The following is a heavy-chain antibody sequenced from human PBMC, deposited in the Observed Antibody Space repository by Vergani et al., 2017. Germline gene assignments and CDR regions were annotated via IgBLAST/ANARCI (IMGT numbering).Heavy chain of an antibody. V-gene: IGHV3-30-3*01. CDR2: ISYDGSNK. CDR1: GFTFSSYA. D-gene: IGHD3-22*01. Sequence: QVQLVESGGGVVQPGRSLRLSCAASGFTFSSYAMHWGRQAPGKGLEWVAVISYDGSNKYYADSVKGRFTISRDNSKNTLYLQMNSLRAEDTAVYYCARTYYDSSGYYFRPPQADYWGQGTLVTVSS. J-gene: IGHJ4*02. CDR3: ARTYYDSSGYYFRPPQADY.